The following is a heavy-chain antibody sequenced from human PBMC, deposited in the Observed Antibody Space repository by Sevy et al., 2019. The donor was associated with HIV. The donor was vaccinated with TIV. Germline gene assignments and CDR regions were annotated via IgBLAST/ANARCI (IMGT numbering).Heavy chain of an antibody. V-gene: IGHV3-30*18. Sequence: GGSLRLSCAASGLTFSTYGMHWVRQAPGKGLEWVALISGDGSNTYYAGSVTGRFTISRDNSKNTLYLQMNSLRADDTAMYYCANTYANTTMDLYYYDSWGQGTLVTVSS. CDR1: GLTFSTYG. D-gene: IGHD5-18*01. J-gene: IGHJ4*02. CDR2: ISGDGSNT. CDR3: ANTYANTTMDLYYYDS.